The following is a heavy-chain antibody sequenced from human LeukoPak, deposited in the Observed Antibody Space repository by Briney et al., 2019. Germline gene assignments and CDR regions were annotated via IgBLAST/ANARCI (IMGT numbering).Heavy chain of an antibody. Sequence: GESLNISCKGSGYSFTCYRIGWVRPMPRKGMGWMGIIYPGDSDTRYSPSFQGQVTISADKSISTAYLQWSSLKASNTAMYYCARLGDIVVVPAAINTDVLGWFDPWGQGTLVTVSS. CDR3: ARLGDIVVVPAAINTDVLGWFDP. D-gene: IGHD2-2*01. CDR1: GYSFTCYR. J-gene: IGHJ5*02. V-gene: IGHV5-51*01. CDR2: IYPGDSDT.